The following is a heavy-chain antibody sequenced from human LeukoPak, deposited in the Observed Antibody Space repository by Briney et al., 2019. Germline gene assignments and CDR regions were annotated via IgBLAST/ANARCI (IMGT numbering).Heavy chain of an antibody. J-gene: IGHJ4*02. CDR2: ISFDGNDK. CDR1: GFIFRSYG. V-gene: IGHV3-30*12. D-gene: IGHD1-14*01. CDR3: ARDLFRAGTWPYYFDY. Sequence: GGCLRLSCAASGFIFRSYGMHWVRQAPGKGLEWVAFISFDGNDKYYADSVEGRFTISRDNAKNSLYLQMNSLRAEDTAVYYCARDLFRAGTWPYYFDYWGQGTLVTVSS.